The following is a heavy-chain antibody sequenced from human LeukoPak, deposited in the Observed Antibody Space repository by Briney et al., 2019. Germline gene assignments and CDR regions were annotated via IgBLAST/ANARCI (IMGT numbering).Heavy chain of an antibody. J-gene: IGHJ5*02. V-gene: IGHV3-23*01. CDR2: ISGTGGRT. D-gene: IGHD3-22*01. CDR3: AKGPYYYDSSGYSRRWFDP. CDR1: GSTFSNYA. Sequence: GGSLRLSCAASGSTFSNYAMSWVRQAPGKGLEWVSAISGTGGRTYYADSVKGRFTISRDNSKNTLYLQMNSLRAEDTAVYYCAKGPYYYDSSGYSRRWFDPWGQGILVTVSS.